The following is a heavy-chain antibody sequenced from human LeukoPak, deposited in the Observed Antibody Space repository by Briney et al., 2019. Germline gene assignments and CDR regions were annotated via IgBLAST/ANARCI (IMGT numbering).Heavy chain of an antibody. Sequence: ASVKVSCKASGYTFTSYDINWERQATGQGLEWMGWMNPNSGNTGYAQKFQGRVTMTRNTSISTAYMELSSLRSEDTAVYYCARGRGGIAARPDYYYYMDVWGKGTTVTVSS. D-gene: IGHD6-6*01. CDR2: MNPNSGNT. V-gene: IGHV1-8*01. CDR1: GYTFTSYD. CDR3: ARGRGGIAARPDYYYYMDV. J-gene: IGHJ6*03.